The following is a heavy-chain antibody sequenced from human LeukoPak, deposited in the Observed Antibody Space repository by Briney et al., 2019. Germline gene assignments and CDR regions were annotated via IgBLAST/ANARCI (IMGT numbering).Heavy chain of an antibody. V-gene: IGHV1-18*01. CDR3: ARPYYDTSGSYFDY. CDR1: GGTFSSYA. J-gene: IGHJ4*02. D-gene: IGHD3-22*01. Sequence: ASVKVSCKASGGTFSSYAISWVRQAPGQGLEWMGWISVYNGNTNYAQKFQGRVTMTTDTSTSTAYMELRSLRSDDTAVYYCARPYYDTSGSYFDYWGQGTLVTVSS. CDR2: ISVYNGNT.